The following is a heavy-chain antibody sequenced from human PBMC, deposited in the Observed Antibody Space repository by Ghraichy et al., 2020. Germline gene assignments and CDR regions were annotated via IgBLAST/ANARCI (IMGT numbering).Heavy chain of an antibody. CDR3: ATASVVITSGDRHGFDP. CDR2: FDPEDGET. D-gene: IGHD3-22*01. V-gene: IGHV1-24*01. J-gene: IGHJ5*02. Sequence: ASVKVSCKVSGSTLTALFMHWVRQAPGKVLEWMGGFDPEDGETIYAQKFQGRVTMTEDTSTDTAYMELSSLRSEDTAVYYCATASVVITSGDRHGFDPWGQVTLVTVSS. CDR1: GSTLTALF.